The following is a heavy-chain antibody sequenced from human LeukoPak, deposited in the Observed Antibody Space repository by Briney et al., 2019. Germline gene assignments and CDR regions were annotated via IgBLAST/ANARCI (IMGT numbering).Heavy chain of an antibody. D-gene: IGHD2-8*01. CDR1: GGSISSYY. Sequence: PSETLSLTCTVSGGSISSYYWSWIRQPPGKGLEWIGEINHSGSTNYNTSLKSRVTISVDTSKNQFSLNLASVTAADTAVYYCAREGANGSWGQGTLVTVSS. CDR2: INHSGST. V-gene: IGHV4-34*01. CDR3: AREGANGS. J-gene: IGHJ5*02.